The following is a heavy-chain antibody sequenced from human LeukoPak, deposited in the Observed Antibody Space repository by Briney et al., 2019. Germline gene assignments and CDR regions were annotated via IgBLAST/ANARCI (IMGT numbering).Heavy chain of an antibody. D-gene: IGHD1-26*01. CDR2: INHSGST. CDR3: ARVGYSGSLSGSFDI. CDR1: GGSFSGYY. V-gene: IGHV4-34*01. J-gene: IGHJ3*02. Sequence: SETLSLTCAVYGGSFSGYYWSWIRQPPGKGLEWIGEINHSGSTNYNPSLKSRVTISVDTSKNQFSLKLSPVTAADTAVYYCARVGYSGSLSGSFDIWGQGTMVTVSS.